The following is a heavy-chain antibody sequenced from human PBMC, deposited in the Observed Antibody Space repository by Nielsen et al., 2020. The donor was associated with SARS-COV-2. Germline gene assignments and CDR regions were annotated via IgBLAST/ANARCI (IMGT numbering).Heavy chain of an antibody. CDR1: EFTFSNYG. D-gene: IGHD3-22*01. V-gene: IGHV3-74*01. CDR2: INSDGSRT. CDR3: VRVRDDGYYYDTGPFDH. Sequence: GESLKISCAASEFTFSNYGMNWVRQAPRKGLAWVAHINSDGSRTTYAESVKGRFTISRDNAENTQYLHMNSLRADDTAVYYCVRVRDDGYYYDTGPFDHWGQGTLVTVSS. J-gene: IGHJ4*02.